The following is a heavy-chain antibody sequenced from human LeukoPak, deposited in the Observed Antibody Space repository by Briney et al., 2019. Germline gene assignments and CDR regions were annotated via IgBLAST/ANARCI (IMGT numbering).Heavy chain of an antibody. D-gene: IGHD6-19*01. CDR1: GFTFCSYT. J-gene: IGHJ4*02. Sequence: GGSLRLSCVASGFTFCSYTMSWVRQAPGKGLEWVAAIRSTGDSTTYADFVKGRFTISRDNSENTLYLQVNSLRVDDTAVYYCARGVSGWYNFDNWGQGTLVTVSS. CDR3: ARGVSGWYNFDN. CDR2: IRSTGDST. V-gene: IGHV3-23*01.